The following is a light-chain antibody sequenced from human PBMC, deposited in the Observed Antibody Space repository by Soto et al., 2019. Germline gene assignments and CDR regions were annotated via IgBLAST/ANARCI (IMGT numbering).Light chain of an antibody. Sequence: DIQMTQSPSSLSASVGDRVTITCRASQGINIYLAWYQQKPGKVPKLLISGASTLQSGVPSRFSGSGSGTDFTLTISSLQPEDVATYYCQKYNSAPWTFGQGTKVEIK. V-gene: IGKV1-27*01. J-gene: IGKJ1*01. CDR2: GAS. CDR1: QGINIY. CDR3: QKYNSAPWT.